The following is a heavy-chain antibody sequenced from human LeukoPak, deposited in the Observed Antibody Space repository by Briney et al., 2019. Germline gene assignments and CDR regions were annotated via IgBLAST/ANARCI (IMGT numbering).Heavy chain of an antibody. D-gene: IGHD3-16*02. CDR2: ISAYNGNT. Sequence: ASVKVSCKASGYTFTSYGISWVRQAPGQGLEWMGWISAYNGNTNYAQELQGRVTMTTGTSTSTAYMELRSLRSDDTAVYYCAGGVSMITFGGVIALAYWGQGTLVTVSS. CDR3: AGGVSMITFGGVIALAY. CDR1: GYTFTSYG. J-gene: IGHJ4*02. V-gene: IGHV1-18*01.